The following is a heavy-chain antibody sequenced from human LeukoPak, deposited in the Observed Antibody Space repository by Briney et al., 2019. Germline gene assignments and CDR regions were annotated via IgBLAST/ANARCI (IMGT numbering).Heavy chain of an antibody. J-gene: IGHJ3*02. V-gene: IGHV4-4*07. CDR2: IYTSGST. Sequence: SEPLSLTCTVSGGSISSYYWSWIRQPAGKGLEWIGRIYTSGSTNYNPSLKSRVTISVDKSKNQFSLKLSSVTAADTAVYYCAREQNYMVRGVNDAFDIWGQGTMVTVSS. D-gene: IGHD3-10*01. CDR1: GGSISSYY. CDR3: AREQNYMVRGVNDAFDI.